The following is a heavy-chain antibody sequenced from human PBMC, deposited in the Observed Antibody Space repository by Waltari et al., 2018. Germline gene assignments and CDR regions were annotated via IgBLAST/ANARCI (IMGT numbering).Heavy chain of an antibody. CDR2: IYTSGST. CDR1: GGSISSYY. CDR3: ARGNLGIVVVPAAMTGSWFDP. D-gene: IGHD2-2*03. J-gene: IGHJ5*02. Sequence: QVQLQESGPGLVKPSETLSLTCTVSGGSISSYYWSWIRQPAGTGLEWIGRIYTSGSTNYNPSLKSRVTMPVDTSKNQFSLKLSSVTAADTAVYYCARGNLGIVVVPAAMTGSWFDPWGQGTLVTVSS. V-gene: IGHV4-4*07.